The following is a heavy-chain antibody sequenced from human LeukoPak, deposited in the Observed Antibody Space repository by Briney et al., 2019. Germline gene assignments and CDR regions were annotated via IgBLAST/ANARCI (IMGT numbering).Heavy chain of an antibody. CDR2: INHSGST. Sequence: PSETLSLTCAVYGGSSSGYYWSWIRQPPGKGLEWIGEINHSGSTNYNPSLKSRVTISVDTSKNQFSLKLSSVTAADTAVYYCARGSSGWYHGVVVSYYYGMDVWGQGTTVTVSS. V-gene: IGHV4-34*01. CDR3: ARGSSGWYHGVVVSYYYGMDV. J-gene: IGHJ6*02. CDR1: GGSSSGYY. D-gene: IGHD6-19*01.